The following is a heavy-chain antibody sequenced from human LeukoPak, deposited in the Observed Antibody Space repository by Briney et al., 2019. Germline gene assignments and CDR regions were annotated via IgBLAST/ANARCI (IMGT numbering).Heavy chain of an antibody. CDR2: IYYSGST. CDR1: SGSISSYF. D-gene: IGHD6-19*01. J-gene: IGHJ5*02. CDR3: ARHGGSSGWSNWFDP. V-gene: IGHV4-59*08. Sequence: SETLSLTCPVSSGSISSYFWSWIRQPPGKGLEWIAYIYYSGSTNYNPSLKSRVTISVDTSKNQFSLKLNSVTAADTAVYYCARHGGSSGWSNWFDPWGQGTLVTVSS.